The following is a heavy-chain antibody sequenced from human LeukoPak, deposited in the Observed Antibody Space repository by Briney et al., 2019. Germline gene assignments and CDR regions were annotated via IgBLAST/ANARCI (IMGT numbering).Heavy chain of an antibody. CDR1: GFIFSNYW. Sequence: GGSLRLSCAASGFIFSNYWMHWVRQAPGKGLEWVSTIGAASGGTYYADAVKGRFTISRDNSQNTLSLQMNSLRAEDTALYYCAKGGTSHDFWGQGTLVIVSS. CDR3: AKGGTSHDF. J-gene: IGHJ4*02. V-gene: IGHV3-23*01. D-gene: IGHD5-12*01. CDR2: IGAASGGT.